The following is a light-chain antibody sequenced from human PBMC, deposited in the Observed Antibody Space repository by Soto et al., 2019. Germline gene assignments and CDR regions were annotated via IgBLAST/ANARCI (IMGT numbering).Light chain of an antibody. V-gene: IGKV3-20*01. Sequence: EIVLTQSPGTLSLSPGERATLSCRASQSVSSSYLAWYQQKPGQAPRLLIYGASSRATGIPDRFSGSGSGTDFTLTISRQEPEDFAVYYCQQYGSSPTFGQGNKVEIK. CDR3: QQYGSSPT. CDR2: GAS. CDR1: QSVSSSY. J-gene: IGKJ1*01.